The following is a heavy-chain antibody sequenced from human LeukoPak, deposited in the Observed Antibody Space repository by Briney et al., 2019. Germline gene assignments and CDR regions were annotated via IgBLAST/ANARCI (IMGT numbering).Heavy chain of an antibody. CDR1: GYTFTSYG. CDR2: VSAYNGNT. CDR3: ARDPPRMKWELLAPFDAFDI. D-gene: IGHD1-26*01. V-gene: IGHV1-18*01. J-gene: IGHJ3*02. Sequence: GASVKVSCKASGYTFTSYGISWVRQAPGQGLEWMGWVSAYNGNTNYAQKLQGRVTMTTDTSTSTAYMELRSLRSDDTAVYYCARDPPRMKWELLAPFDAFDIWGQGTMVTVSS.